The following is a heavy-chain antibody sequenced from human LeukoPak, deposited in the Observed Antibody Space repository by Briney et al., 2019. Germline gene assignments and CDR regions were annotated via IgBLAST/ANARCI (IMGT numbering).Heavy chain of an antibody. D-gene: IGHD3-22*01. CDR1: GFTLSSYA. J-gene: IGHJ4*02. V-gene: IGHV3-23*01. CDR3: AKDPSLSYDSSGYYYHY. Sequence: PGGSLRLSCAASGFTLSSYAMSWVRQAPGKGLEWVSAISGSGGNTYYADSVKGRFTISRDNSKNTLYLQMSSLRAEDTALYYCAKDPSLSYDSSGYYYHYWGQGTLVTVSS. CDR2: ISGSGGNT.